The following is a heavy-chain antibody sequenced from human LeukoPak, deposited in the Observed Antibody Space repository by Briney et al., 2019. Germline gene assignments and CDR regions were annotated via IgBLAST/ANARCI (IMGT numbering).Heavy chain of an antibody. J-gene: IGHJ4*02. CDR3: ARVVGATEYYFDY. CDR2: ISSNGGST. V-gene: IGHV3-64*01. CDR1: GFTFSSYA. Sequence: GGSLRLSCAASGFTFSSYAMHWVRQAPGKGLEYVSAISSNGGSTYYANSVKGRFTISRDNSKNTLYLQMGSLRAEDMAVYYCARVVGATEYYFDYWGQGTLVTVSS. D-gene: IGHD1-26*01.